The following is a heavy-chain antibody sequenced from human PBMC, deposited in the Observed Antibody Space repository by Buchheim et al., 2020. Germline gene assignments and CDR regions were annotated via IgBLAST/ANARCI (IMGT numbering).Heavy chain of an antibody. CDR1: GFTFSSYA. D-gene: IGHD2-8*01. Sequence: QVQLVESGGGVVQPGRSLRLSCAASGFTFSSYAMHWVRQAPGKGLEWVAVISYDGSNKYYADSVKGRFTISRDNSKNTLYLQMNSLRAGDTAVYYCARGLYSPYYGMDVWGQGTT. J-gene: IGHJ6*02. CDR3: ARGLYSPYYGMDV. V-gene: IGHV3-30*04. CDR2: ISYDGSNK.